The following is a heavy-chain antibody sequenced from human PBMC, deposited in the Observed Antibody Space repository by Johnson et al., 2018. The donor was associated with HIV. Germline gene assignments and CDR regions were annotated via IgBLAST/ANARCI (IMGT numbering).Heavy chain of an antibody. Sequence: QVQLVESGGGVVQPGGSLRLSCAASGFTFSSYGMHWVRQAPGKGLEWVAFIRYDGSNKYYADSVEGRFTISRDNAKNSLYLQMNRLRDEDTAMYYCARKTYGTSLDAFDIWGQGTMVTVSS. J-gene: IGHJ3*02. V-gene: IGHV3-30*02. D-gene: IGHD3-10*01. CDR3: ARKTYGTSLDAFDI. CDR1: GFTFSSYG. CDR2: IRYDGSNK.